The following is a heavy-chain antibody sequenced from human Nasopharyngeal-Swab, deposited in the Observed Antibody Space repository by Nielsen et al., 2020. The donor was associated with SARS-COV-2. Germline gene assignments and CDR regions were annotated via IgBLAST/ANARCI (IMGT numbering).Heavy chain of an antibody. CDR1: GFTFSNAW. V-gene: IGHV3-15*01. Sequence: GESLKISCAASGFTFSNAWMSWVRQAPGKGLEWAGRIKSKTDGGTTDYAAPVKGRFTISRDDSKNTLYLQMNSLKTEDTAVYYCTTDPLGYCTNGVCYTTDYWGQGTLVTVSS. J-gene: IGHJ4*02. CDR2: IKSKTDGGTT. CDR3: TTDPLGYCTNGVCYTTDY. D-gene: IGHD2-8*01.